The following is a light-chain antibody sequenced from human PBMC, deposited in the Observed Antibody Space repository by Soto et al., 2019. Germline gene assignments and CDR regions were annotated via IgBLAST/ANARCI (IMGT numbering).Light chain of an antibody. J-gene: IGKJ2*01. Sequence: EIVLTQSPGTLSLSPGDRATLSCRASQSVSSSYLAWYQQKPGQSPRLLIYGASSRATGIPDRFSGSGSGTDFTLTITSLQAEDVAVYYCQQYESTPPTFGQGTKLEIK. CDR2: GAS. CDR1: QSVSSSY. CDR3: QQYESTPPT. V-gene: IGKV3-20*01.